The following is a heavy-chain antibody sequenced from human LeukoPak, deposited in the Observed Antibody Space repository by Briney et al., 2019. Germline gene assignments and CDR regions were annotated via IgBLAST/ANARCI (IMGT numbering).Heavy chain of an antibody. CDR2: IYPGDSDV. J-gene: IGHJ6*02. CDR1: GYKFTTYW. CDR3: TRNANIAIVPTAIPGMDV. Sequence: GESLQISCKGSGYKFTTYWIDWVRQMPGKGLEWMGIIYPGDSDVRYSPSFQGQVTISVDKSISTAYLQWNSLKASDTAIYYCTRNANIAIVPTAIPGMDVWGQGTTVTVSS. D-gene: IGHD2-2*01. V-gene: IGHV5-51*01.